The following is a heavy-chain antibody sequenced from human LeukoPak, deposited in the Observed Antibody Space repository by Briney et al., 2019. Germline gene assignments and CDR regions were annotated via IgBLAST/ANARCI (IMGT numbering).Heavy chain of an antibody. D-gene: IGHD6-19*01. Sequence: GGALRLACTASGLSVGNNYMSWVRQSPGRGLEWVSVIYAGGGTFYSDSVKGRFTVSRDDSRNTVHLQMNSLRADDTAVYYCATEGGGFSSAWYMWDNWGQGTLVTVSS. CDR3: ATEGGGFSSAWYMWDN. V-gene: IGHV3-66*01. CDR1: GLSVGNNY. J-gene: IGHJ4*02. CDR2: IYAGGGT.